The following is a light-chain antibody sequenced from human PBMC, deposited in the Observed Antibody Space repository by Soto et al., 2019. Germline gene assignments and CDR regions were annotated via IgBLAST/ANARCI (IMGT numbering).Light chain of an antibody. CDR2: RAS. CDR3: QQYNKWPIT. Sequence: EIVLTQSPDTLSVSPGDGATLSCRASQSVITNLAWYQQRPGQAPRLLIYRASTRAAGLPDRFSGSGSGTEFTLTISSLQSEDFAVYYCQQYNKWPITFGQGTRLEIK. V-gene: IGKV3-15*01. CDR1: QSVITN. J-gene: IGKJ5*01.